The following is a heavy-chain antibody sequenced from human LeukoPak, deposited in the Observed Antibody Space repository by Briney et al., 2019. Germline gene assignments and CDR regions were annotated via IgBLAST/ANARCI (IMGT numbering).Heavy chain of an antibody. D-gene: IGHD3-10*01. CDR3: AKGIVRGLLLWFGDLTFDY. Sequence: GGSLRLSCAASGFTFDDYAMHWVRQAPGKGLEWVSGISWNSGSIGYADSVKGRFTISRDNAKNSLYLQMNSLRAEDTALYYCAKGIVRGLLLWFGDLTFDYWGQGALVTVSS. V-gene: IGHV3-9*01. J-gene: IGHJ4*02. CDR2: ISWNSGSI. CDR1: GFTFDDYA.